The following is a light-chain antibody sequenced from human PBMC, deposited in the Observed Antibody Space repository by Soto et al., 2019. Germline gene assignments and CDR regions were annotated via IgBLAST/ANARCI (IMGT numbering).Light chain of an antibody. Sequence: QSVLTQPPSVSGAPGQRVTISCTGSSSNIGRGYDVHWYQQFPGSAPRLLLSGDSNRPSGVPDRFSGSRSGTSASLAITGLRSEDEADYYCATWDDSLRGVVFGGGTKLTVL. CDR2: GDS. J-gene: IGLJ2*01. V-gene: IGLV1-40*01. CDR3: ATWDDSLRGVV. CDR1: SSNIGRGYD.